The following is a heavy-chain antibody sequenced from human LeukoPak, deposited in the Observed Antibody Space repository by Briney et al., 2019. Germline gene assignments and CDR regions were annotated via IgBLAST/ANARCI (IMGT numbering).Heavy chain of an antibody. CDR3: AKDVLYDYVWGSYRLVNWFDP. Sequence: GGSLRLSCAASGFTFSSYAMSWVRQAPGKGLEWVSAITGSRGSTYYADSVKGRFTISRDNSKNTLYLQMNSLRAEDTAVYYCAKDVLYDYVWGSYRLVNWFDPWGQGTLVTVSS. J-gene: IGHJ5*02. CDR2: ITGSRGST. CDR1: GFTFSSYA. D-gene: IGHD3-16*02. V-gene: IGHV3-23*01.